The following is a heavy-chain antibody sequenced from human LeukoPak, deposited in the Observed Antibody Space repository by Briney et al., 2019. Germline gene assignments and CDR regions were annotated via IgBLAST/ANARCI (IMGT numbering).Heavy chain of an antibody. CDR2: INTDGSST. V-gene: IGHV3-74*01. CDR3: TRELPREVTLDY. J-gene: IGHJ4*01. D-gene: IGHD2-21*02. Sequence: GGSLRLSCAASGFEFISYGMQWVRQAPGKGLVWVSRINTDGSSTSYADSVKGRFTLSRDNAKNTLFLQVNSLRAEDTAVYFCTRELPREVTLDYWGQGTPVTVSS. CDR1: GFEFISYG.